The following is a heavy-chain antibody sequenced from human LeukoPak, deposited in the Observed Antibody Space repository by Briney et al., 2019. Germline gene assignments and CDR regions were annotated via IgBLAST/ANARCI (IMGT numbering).Heavy chain of an antibody. CDR2: INTNTGNP. Sequence: ASVKVSCKASGHTFTSYAMNWVRQAPGQGLEWMGWINTNTGNPTYAQGFTGRFVFSLDTSVSTAYLQISSLKAEDTAVYYCAREASSGYSEVYAFDIWGQGTMVTVSS. J-gene: IGHJ3*02. D-gene: IGHD3-22*01. CDR3: AREASSGYSEVYAFDI. CDR1: GHTFTSYA. V-gene: IGHV7-4-1*02.